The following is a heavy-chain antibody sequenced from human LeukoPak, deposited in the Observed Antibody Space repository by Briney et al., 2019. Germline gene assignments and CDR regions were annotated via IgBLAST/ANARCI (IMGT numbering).Heavy chain of an antibody. CDR2: LNTDGSWT. CDR1: GFTFSRYW. D-gene: IGHD2-15*01. J-gene: IGHJ4*02. CDR3: AKDLSGAHDY. Sequence: GGSLRLSCAASGFTFSRYWMHWVRQAPGKGLVWVSRLNTDGSWTNYADSVKGRLTISRDNAKNTLYLQMNSLRVEDTAVYYCAKDLSGAHDYWGQGTVVTVSS. V-gene: IGHV3-74*01.